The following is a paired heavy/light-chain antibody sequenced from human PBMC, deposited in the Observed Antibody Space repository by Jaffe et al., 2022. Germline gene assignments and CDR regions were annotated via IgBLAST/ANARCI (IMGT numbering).Heavy chain of an antibody. V-gene: IGHV3-48*01. CDR3: ARHYRGGVDY. D-gene: IGHD3-10*01. CDR2: ISTTSSTI. J-gene: IGHJ4*02. CDR1: GFTFSNYN. Sequence: EVQMVESGGGLVQPGGSLRLSCSASGFTFSNYNMDWVRQAPGKGLEWLSFISTTSSTISYADSVKGRFTISRDNAKDSLYLQMDSLRAEDTAVYYCARHYRGGVDYWGQGTLVTVSS.
Light chain of an antibody. V-gene: IGLV2-8*01. Sequence: QSALTQPPSASGSPGQSVTISCTGTSSDVGAYNYVSWYQQHPGKAPKLMIYEVTKRPSGVPDRFSGSKSGNTASLTVSGLQAEDEADYYCSSYADSYNYVFGTGTKVTVL. CDR2: EVT. CDR1: SSDVGAYNY. J-gene: IGLJ1*01. CDR3: SSYADSYNYV.